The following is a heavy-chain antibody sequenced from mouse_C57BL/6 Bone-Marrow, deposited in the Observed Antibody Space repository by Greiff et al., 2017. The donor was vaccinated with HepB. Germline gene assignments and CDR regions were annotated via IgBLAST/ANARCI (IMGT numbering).Heavy chain of an antibody. V-gene: IGHV1-54*01. CDR1: GYAFTNYL. Sequence: QVQLQQSGAELVRPGTSVKVSCKASGYAFTNYLIEWVKQRPGQGLEWIGVINPGSGGTNYNEKFKGKATLTADKSSSTAYMQLSSLTSEDSAVYCCARWGGLYGSSSDWYFDVWGTGTTVTVSS. D-gene: IGHD1-1*01. CDR3: ARWGGLYGSSSDWYFDV. J-gene: IGHJ1*03. CDR2: INPGSGGT.